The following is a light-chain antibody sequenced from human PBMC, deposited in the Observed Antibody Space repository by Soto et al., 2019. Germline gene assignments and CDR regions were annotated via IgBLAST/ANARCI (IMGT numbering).Light chain of an antibody. Sequence: VMTQSPPTLPLSPGERAIVSCRASQSIGTYLAWYQQKPGQAPRLLIYGASSRATGIPDRFSGSGSGTDFTLTISRLEPEDFAVYYCQQYGSSPPITFGQGTRLEIK. CDR3: QQYGSSPPIT. CDR2: GAS. V-gene: IGKV3-20*01. J-gene: IGKJ5*01. CDR1: QSIGTY.